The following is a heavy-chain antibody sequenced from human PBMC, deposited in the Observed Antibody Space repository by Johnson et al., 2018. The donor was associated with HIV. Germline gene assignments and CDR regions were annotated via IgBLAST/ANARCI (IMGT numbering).Heavy chain of an antibody. CDR1: GFTFSSYW. CDR3: ARHWAAAGRDAFDI. Sequence: VQLVESGGGLVHPGGSLRLSCATSGFTFSSYWMSWVRQAPGKGLEWVANIKHDGSEKYYVDSVKGRFTISRDSAKNSLYLQMNSLRAEDTAVYYCARHWAAAGRDAFDIWGQGTMVSVSS. CDR2: IKHDGSEK. V-gene: IGHV3-7*05. J-gene: IGHJ3*02. D-gene: IGHD6-13*01.